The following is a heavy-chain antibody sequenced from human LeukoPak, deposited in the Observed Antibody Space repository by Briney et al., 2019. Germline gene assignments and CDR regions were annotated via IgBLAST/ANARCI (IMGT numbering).Heavy chain of an antibody. CDR3: ARERYCRVSHYALDL. Sequence: SGGSLRLSCAASGFTFSSHFMNWARQAPGKGLEWVSSIGSSGSPISYADSLKGRFSISRDNAKNSLYLQMNSLRPEDTAVYYCARERYCRVSHYALDLWGQGTMVTVSS. J-gene: IGHJ3*01. CDR1: GFTFSSHF. CDR2: IGSSGSPI. V-gene: IGHV3-21*01. D-gene: IGHD1-26*01.